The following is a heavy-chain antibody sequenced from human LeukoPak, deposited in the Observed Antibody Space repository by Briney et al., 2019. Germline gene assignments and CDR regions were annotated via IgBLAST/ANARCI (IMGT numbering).Heavy chain of an antibody. CDR2: IIPIFGTT. D-gene: IGHD2-15*01. J-gene: IGHJ5*02. Sequence: GASVKVSCKASGGTFTSYAISWVRQAPGQGREWMGGIIPIFGTTNYAQTFQDRVTITADDPPSTVYLELRSLRSEDTAVYYCGKVESAYCSGVNCYFNWFDTWGQGTLVTVSS. CDR3: GKVESAYCSGVNCYFNWFDT. CDR1: GGTFTSYA. V-gene: IGHV1-69*13.